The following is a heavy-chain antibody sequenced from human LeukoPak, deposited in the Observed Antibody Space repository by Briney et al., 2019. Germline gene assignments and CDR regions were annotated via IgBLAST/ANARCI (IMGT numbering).Heavy chain of an antibody. D-gene: IGHD2-15*01. CDR2: IIPILGIA. V-gene: IGHV1-69*04. CDR3: AREIFDTLGSTRLDC. Sequence: SVKVSCKASGGTFSSYAISWVRQAPGQGLEWMGRIIPILGIANYAQKFQGRVTITADKSTSTAYMELSSLRSEDTAVYYCAREIFDTLGSTRLDCWGQGTLVTVSS. CDR1: GGTFSSYA. J-gene: IGHJ4*02.